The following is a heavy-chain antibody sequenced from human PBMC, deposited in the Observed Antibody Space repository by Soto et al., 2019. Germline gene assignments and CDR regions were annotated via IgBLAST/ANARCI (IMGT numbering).Heavy chain of an antibody. CDR2: ISYDGSNK. CDR1: GFTFSSYA. Sequence: QVQLVESGGGVVQPGRSLRLSCAASGFTFSSYAMHWVRQAPGKGLEWVAVISYDGSNKYYADSVKGRFTISRDNSKNTLYLQMNSLRAEDTAVYYCARVERGTGGMDVWGQGTTVTVSS. V-gene: IGHV3-30-3*01. J-gene: IGHJ6*02. CDR3: ARVERGTGGMDV. D-gene: IGHD3-16*01.